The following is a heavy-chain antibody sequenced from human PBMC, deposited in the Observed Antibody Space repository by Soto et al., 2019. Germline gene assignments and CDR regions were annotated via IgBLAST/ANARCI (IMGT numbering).Heavy chain of an antibody. D-gene: IGHD3-22*01. J-gene: IGHJ1*01. CDR2: ISAYNGNT. CDR3: ARDEDSSGPDPAFQH. V-gene: IGHV1-18*04. Sequence: ASVKVSCKASGYTFTSYGISWVRQAPGQGLEWMGWISAYNGNTNYAQKLQGRVTMTTDTSTSTAYMELRSLRSDDTAVYYGARDEDSSGPDPAFQHWGQGTLVTVSS. CDR1: GYTFTSYG.